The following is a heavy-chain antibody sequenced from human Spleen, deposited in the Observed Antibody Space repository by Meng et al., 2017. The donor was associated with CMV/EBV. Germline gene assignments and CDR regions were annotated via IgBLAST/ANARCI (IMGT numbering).Heavy chain of an antibody. CDR2: IKQDGSEK. J-gene: IGHJ4*02. CDR1: SSYW. V-gene: IGHV3-7*01. CDR3: AKIERSFWSGYTYNIPNFDY. D-gene: IGHD3-3*01. Sequence: SSYWMSWVRQAPGKGLEWVANIKQDGSEKYYVDSVKGRFTISRDNAKNSLYLQMNSLRAEDTAVYYCAKIERSFWSGYTYNIPNFDYWGQGTLVTVSS.